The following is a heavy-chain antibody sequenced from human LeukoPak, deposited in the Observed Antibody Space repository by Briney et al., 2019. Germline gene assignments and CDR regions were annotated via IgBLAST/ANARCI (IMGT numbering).Heavy chain of an antibody. J-gene: IGHJ4*02. CDR1: GLTFSNYG. Sequence: ASVKVSCKASGLTFSNYGITWVRQAPGQGLEWVGRISAYDGNTNYAQKFQGRVTMTTDTSTSTAYMELRSLRSDDTAVYYCARDLPPGYCSSTSCYPCDYWGQGTLVTVSS. CDR3: ARDLPPGYCSSTSCYPCDY. D-gene: IGHD2-2*03. CDR2: ISAYDGNT. V-gene: IGHV1-18*01.